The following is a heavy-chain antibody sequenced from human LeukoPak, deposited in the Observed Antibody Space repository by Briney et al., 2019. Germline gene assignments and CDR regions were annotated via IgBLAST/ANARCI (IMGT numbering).Heavy chain of an antibody. V-gene: IGHV3-21*01. Sequence: NPGGSLRLSCAASGFIFNTYSMNWVRQAPGKGLEWVSSINSGSTYKYYADSVKGRFTVSRDNAKNSLYLQMNSLRAEDTAVYYCARGPKSEFGDYFDYWGQGTLVTVSS. J-gene: IGHJ4*02. CDR2: INSGSTYK. D-gene: IGHD3-10*01. CDR3: ARGPKSEFGDYFDY. CDR1: GFIFNTYS.